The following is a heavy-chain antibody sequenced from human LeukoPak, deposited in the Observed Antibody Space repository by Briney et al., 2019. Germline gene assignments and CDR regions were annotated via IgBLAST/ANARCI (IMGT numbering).Heavy chain of an antibody. CDR3: ARGAAGVLGYCSSTSCYNWFDP. CDR1: GFTFSSYA. J-gene: IGHJ5*02. V-gene: IGHV3-30-3*01. CDR2: ISYDGSNK. D-gene: IGHD2-2*01. Sequence: GGSLRLSCAASGFTFSSYAMHWVRQAPGKGLEWVAVISYDGSNKYYADSVKSRFTISRDNSKNTLYLQMNSLRAEDTAVYYCARGAAGVLGYCSSTSCYNWFDPWGQGTLVTVSS.